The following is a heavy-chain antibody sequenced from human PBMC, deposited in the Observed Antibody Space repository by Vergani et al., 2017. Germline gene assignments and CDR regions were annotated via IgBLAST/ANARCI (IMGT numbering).Heavy chain of an antibody. Sequence: QVQLVESGGGVVQPGRSLRLSCAASGFTFSSYGMHWVRQAPGKGLEWVAVISYDGSNKYYADSVKGRFTISRDNSKNTLYLQMNSLRAEDTAVYYCAKVLIGYCSSTSCYYYYYGMDVWGQGTTVTVSS. D-gene: IGHD2-2*01. CDR1: GFTFSSYG. J-gene: IGHJ6*02. CDR2: ISYDGSNK. CDR3: AKVLIGYCSSTSCYYYYYGMDV. V-gene: IGHV3-30*18.